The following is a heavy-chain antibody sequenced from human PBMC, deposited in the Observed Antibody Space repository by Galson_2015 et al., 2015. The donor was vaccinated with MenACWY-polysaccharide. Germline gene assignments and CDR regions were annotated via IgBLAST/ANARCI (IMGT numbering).Heavy chain of an antibody. CDR1: GFTISGNY. D-gene: IGHD4-17*01. V-gene: IGHV3-66*02. CDR2: IYSDGAT. Sequence: SLRLSCAASGFTISGNYMSWVRQAPGKGLEWVSVIYSDGATYYADSVKGRFTVSRDNSKNTLYLQMNSLRAEDTAVYYCAREGQPYYGDSRRGYFDSWGQGTLVTVSS. J-gene: IGHJ4*02. CDR3: AREGQPYYGDSRRGYFDS.